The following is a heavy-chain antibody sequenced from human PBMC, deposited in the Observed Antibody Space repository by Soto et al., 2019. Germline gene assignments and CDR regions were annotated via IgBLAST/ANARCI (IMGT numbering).Heavy chain of an antibody. CDR1: GGSISSGDYY. D-gene: IGHD3-10*01. J-gene: IGHJ4*02. CDR2: IYYSGST. V-gene: IGHV4-30-4*01. CDR3: VRAETAVITMVRGVYFDY. Sequence: SETLSLTCTVSGGSISSGDYYWSWIRQPPGKGLEWIGYIYYSGSTYYNPSLKSRVTISVDTSKNQFSLKLSSVTAADTAVYYCVRAETAVITMVRGVYFDYWGQGTLVTVSS.